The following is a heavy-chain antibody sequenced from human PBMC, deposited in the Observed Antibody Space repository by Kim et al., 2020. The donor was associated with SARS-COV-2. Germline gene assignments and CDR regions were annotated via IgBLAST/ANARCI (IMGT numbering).Heavy chain of an antibody. CDR1: GFTFDDYA. Sequence: GGSLRLSCAASGFTFDDYAMHWVRQAPGKGLEWVSLISGDGGSTYYADSVKGRFTISRDNSKNSLYLQMNSLRTEDTALYYCAKALGYSGPLYYYYYGMDVWGQGTTVTVSS. D-gene: IGHD5-12*01. CDR2: ISGDGGST. J-gene: IGHJ6*02. CDR3: AKALGYSGPLYYYYYGMDV. V-gene: IGHV3-43*02.